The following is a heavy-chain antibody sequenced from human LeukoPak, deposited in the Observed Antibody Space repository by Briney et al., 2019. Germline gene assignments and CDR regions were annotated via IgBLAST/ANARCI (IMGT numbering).Heavy chain of an antibody. Sequence: QPGGSLRLSCVASGFIFNTYWMHWVRQAPGKGLVWVARINSDGRSTSYADSVKGRFTISRDNARKTLYLQMNSLRDEETAVYYCARDQGGATRIDYWGQGTPVTVSS. CDR2: INSDGRST. CDR3: ARDQGGATRIDY. V-gene: IGHV3-74*01. D-gene: IGHD1-26*01. CDR1: GFIFNTYW. J-gene: IGHJ4*02.